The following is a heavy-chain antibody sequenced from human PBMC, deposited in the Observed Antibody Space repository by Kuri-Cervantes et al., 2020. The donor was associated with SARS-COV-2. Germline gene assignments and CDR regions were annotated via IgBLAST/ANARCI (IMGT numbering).Heavy chain of an antibody. CDR3: ARWGVYYFDY. CDR1: GFTFSSYW. D-gene: IGHD3-16*01. J-gene: IGHJ4*02. Sequence: GKSLKISCAASGFTFSSYWLSWVRQAPGKGLEWVANIKQDGSEKYYVDSVKGRFTISRDNAKNSLYLQMNSLRAEDTAVYYCARWGVYYFDYWGQGTLVTVSS. V-gene: IGHV3-7*01. CDR2: IKQDGSEK.